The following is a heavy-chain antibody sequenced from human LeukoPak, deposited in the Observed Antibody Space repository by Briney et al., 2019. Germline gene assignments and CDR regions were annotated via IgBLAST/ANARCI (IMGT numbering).Heavy chain of an antibody. D-gene: IGHD4-23*01. Sequence: SETLSLTCTVSGASISNYYWSWIRQPPGKGLEWIGYIFYSGTTNYNPSLKSRVTVSLDTSKNQFSLQLRSVTAADTAVYYCARSTTVVPAFWYFDLWGRGTLVTVSS. CDR1: GASISNYY. CDR2: IFYSGTT. V-gene: IGHV4-59*08. CDR3: ARSTTVVPAFWYFDL. J-gene: IGHJ2*01.